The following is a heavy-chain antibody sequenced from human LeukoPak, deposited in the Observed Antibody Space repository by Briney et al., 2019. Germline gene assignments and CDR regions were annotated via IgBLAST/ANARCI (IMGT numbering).Heavy chain of an antibody. Sequence: GGSLRLSCAASGFTFSSYSMNWVRQAPGKGLEWVANINRDGSERYYVDSVKGRFTISRDDAKSSLYLQMNSLRAEDTAVYYCASGKNAPFFDYGGGGPLFTFPS. V-gene: IGHV3-7*03. J-gene: IGHJ4*02. CDR3: ASGKNAPFFDY. CDR2: INRDGSER. CDR1: GFTFSSYS.